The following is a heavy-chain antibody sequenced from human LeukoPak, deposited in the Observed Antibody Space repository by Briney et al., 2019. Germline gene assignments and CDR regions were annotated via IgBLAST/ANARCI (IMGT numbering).Heavy chain of an antibody. V-gene: IGHV4-31*03. CDR1: GGSISSGGYY. CDR2: IYYSGST. Sequence: PSQTLSLTCTVSGGSISSGGYYWSWIRQHPGKGLEWIGYIYYSGSTYYNPSLKSRVTISVDTSKNQFSLKLSSVTAADTAVYYCARGAMVTAPDWFDPWGQGTLVTVSS. D-gene: IGHD5-18*01. J-gene: IGHJ5*02. CDR3: ARGAMVTAPDWFDP.